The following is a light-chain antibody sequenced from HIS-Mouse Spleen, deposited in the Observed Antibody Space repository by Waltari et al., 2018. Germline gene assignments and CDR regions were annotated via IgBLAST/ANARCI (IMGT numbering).Light chain of an antibody. V-gene: IGLV1-47*01. CDR2: RNN. CDR1: SSNIGSHY. CDR3: AAWDDSLSGPV. J-gene: IGLJ3*02. Sequence: QSVLTQPPSASGTPGQRVTISCSGSSSNIGSHYVYWYQQPPGPAPKLRIYRNNQRPSGVPDRFSGSKSGTSASLAISGLRSEDEADYYCAAWDDSLSGPVFGGGTKLTVL.